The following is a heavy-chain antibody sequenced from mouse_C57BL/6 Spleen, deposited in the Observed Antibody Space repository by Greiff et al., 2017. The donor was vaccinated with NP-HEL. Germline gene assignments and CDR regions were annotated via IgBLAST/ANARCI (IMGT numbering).Heavy chain of an antibody. CDR2: ISSGGSYT. V-gene: IGHV5-6*01. D-gene: IGHD2-1*01. CDR1: GFTFSSYG. Sequence: EVHLVESGGDLVKPGGSLKLSCAASGFTFSSYGMSWVRQTPDKRLEWVATISSGGSYTYYPDSVKGRFTISRDNAKNTLYLQMSSLTSEDTAIYYCARQGNYAAMAYWGQGTSVTVSS. CDR3: ARQGNYAAMAY. J-gene: IGHJ4*01.